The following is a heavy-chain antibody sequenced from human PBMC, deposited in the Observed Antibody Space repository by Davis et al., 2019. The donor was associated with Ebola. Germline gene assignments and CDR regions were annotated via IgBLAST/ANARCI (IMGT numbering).Heavy chain of an antibody. CDR2: INPNSGGT. V-gene: IGHV1-2*02. J-gene: IGHJ4*02. CDR1: GYTFTGYY. D-gene: IGHD2-8*02. CDR3: ARDPIKHCTGGVCQGGVDY. Sequence: ASVKVSCKASGYTFTGYYMHWVRQAPGQGLEWMGWINPNSGGTNYAQKLQGRVTLTTDTSTSTAYMELRSLRSDDTAVHYCARDPIKHCTGGVCQGGVDYWGQGTLVTVSS.